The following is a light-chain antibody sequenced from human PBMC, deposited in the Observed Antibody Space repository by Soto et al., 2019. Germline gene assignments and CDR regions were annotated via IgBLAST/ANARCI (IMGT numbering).Light chain of an antibody. CDR1: QGISSY. Sequence: DIQMTQSPSTLSASVGDRFTITFRSSQGISSYLALYQQKPGKAPKLLIYAASTLQSGVPSRFSGSGSGTEFTLTISRLQPEDFATYYCQQLNSYPITFGQGTRLEIK. CDR2: AAS. J-gene: IGKJ5*01. CDR3: QQLNSYPIT. V-gene: IGKV1-9*01.